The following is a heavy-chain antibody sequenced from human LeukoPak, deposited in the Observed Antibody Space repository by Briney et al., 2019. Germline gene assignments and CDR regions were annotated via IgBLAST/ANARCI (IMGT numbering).Heavy chain of an antibody. J-gene: IGHJ5*02. Sequence: GGTLRLSCAASGFTFSDYYMTWIRQAPGKGLGWVSYISGSGSTIYYAHSVKGPFSISTDNAKNPLYLQMHSLRAEGTAVYYCARGAHDYRDYVGWFDPWGQGTLVTVSS. CDR1: GFTFSDYY. V-gene: IGHV3-11*01. D-gene: IGHD4-17*01. CDR3: ARGAHDYRDYVGWFDP. CDR2: ISGSGSTI.